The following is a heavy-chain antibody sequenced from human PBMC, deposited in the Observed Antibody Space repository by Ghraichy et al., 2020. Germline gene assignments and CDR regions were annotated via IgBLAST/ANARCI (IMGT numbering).Heavy chain of an antibody. CDR1: GFTFSSYS. J-gene: IGHJ5*02. D-gene: IGHD4-11*01. V-gene: IGHV3-21*01. Sequence: LSLTCAASGFTFSSYSMNWVRQAPGKGLEWVSSISSSSSYIYYADSVKGRFAISRDNAKNSLYLQMNSLRAEDTAVYYCARGKSYSNYRPEWFDPWGQGTLVTVSS. CDR2: ISSSSSYI. CDR3: ARGKSYSNYRPEWFDP.